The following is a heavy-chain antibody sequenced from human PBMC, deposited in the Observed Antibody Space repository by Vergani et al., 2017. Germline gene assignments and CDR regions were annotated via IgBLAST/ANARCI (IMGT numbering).Heavy chain of an antibody. CDR3: ARGRQLDY. V-gene: IGHV4-61*02. CDR1: GGSISSGSYY. J-gene: IGHJ4*02. CDR2: IYTSGST. Sequence: QVQLQESGPGLVKPSQTLSLTCTVSGGSISSGSYYWSWIRQPAGKGLEWIGRIYTSGSTNYNPSLKSRVTISVDTSKNQFSLKLSSVTAEDTAVYYCARGRQLDYWGQGTLVTVSS. D-gene: IGHD5-24*01.